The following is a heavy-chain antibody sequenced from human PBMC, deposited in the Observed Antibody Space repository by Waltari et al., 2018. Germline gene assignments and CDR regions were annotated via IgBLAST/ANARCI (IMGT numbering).Heavy chain of an antibody. V-gene: IGHV3-48*03. CDR3: ARGIVGATG. CDR2: MEKSGSRT. J-gene: IGHJ4*02. Sequence: EVQLVESGGDLVQPGGSLRLNCETSGFTFFNYELNWVRQAPGRGREWIAYMEKSGSRTFYSDSVRGRFTISRDDAKNSVYLQMNNLRVDDSALYYCARGIVGATGWGQGTLVTVSS. D-gene: IGHD1-26*01. CDR1: GFTFFNYE.